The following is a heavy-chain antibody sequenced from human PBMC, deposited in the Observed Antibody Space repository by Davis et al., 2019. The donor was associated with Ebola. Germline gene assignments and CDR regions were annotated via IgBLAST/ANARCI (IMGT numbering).Heavy chain of an antibody. Sequence: ASVKVFCKASGYTFTNYGITWVRQAPGQGLEWMGWINPHNGNTNYAQNVQGRVIMTSDTATTTAYMEVGSLRSDDTAVYYCARAQFPTTSDHWGQGTLVTVSS. CDR2: INPHNGNT. D-gene: IGHD1-1*01. CDR1: GYTFTNYG. J-gene: IGHJ4*02. V-gene: IGHV1-18*04. CDR3: ARAQFPTTSDH.